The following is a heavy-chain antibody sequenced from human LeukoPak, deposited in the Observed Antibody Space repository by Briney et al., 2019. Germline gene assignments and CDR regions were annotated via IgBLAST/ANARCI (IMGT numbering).Heavy chain of an antibody. D-gene: IGHD4-17*01. CDR3: ATGGDDYGDFDAFDI. Sequence: GGSLRLSCAASGFTFSSYGMHWVRQAPGKGLEWVAVIPYDGSNKYYADSVKGRFTISRDNSKNTLYLQMNSLRAEDTAVYYCATGGDDYGDFDAFDIWGQGTMVTVSS. J-gene: IGHJ3*02. CDR1: GFTFSSYG. CDR2: IPYDGSNK. V-gene: IGHV3-30*03.